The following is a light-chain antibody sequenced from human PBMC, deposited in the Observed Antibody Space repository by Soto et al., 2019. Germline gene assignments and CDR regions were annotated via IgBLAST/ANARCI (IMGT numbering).Light chain of an antibody. J-gene: IGLJ2*01. V-gene: IGLV4-69*01. CDR1: SGHSSYA. CDR2: LNSDGSH. CDR3: QTWGTGDVV. Sequence: QPVLTQSPSASASLGASVKLTCTLSSGHSSYAIAWHQQQPEKGPRYLMKLNSDGSHSKGDGIPDRCSGSSSGAERYLTISSLQSEDEADYYCQTWGTGDVVFGGGTKVTVL.